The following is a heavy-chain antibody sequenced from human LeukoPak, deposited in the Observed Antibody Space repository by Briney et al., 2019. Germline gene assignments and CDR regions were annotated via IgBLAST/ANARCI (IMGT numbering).Heavy chain of an antibody. CDR3: ARVPTNSYGFGQ. D-gene: IGHD5-18*01. CDR2: INEDGTSA. V-gene: IGHV3-74*01. CDR1: GFGFSVYW. J-gene: IGHJ4*02. Sequence: GGSLRLSCAASGFGFSVYWMHWVREAPGKGLVWVAHINEDGTSASHADSVKSRFTISRDNAKNTLYLQMNSLTVEDTAVYYCARVPTNSYGFGQWGQGSLVTVSS.